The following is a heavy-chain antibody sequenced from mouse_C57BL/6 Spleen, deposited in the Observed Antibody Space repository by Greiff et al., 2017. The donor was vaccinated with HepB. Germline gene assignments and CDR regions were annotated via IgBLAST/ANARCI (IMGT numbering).Heavy chain of an antibody. D-gene: IGHD1-1*01. CDR3: TRVYYGSSYDAMDY. CDR2: ISSGGDYI. Sequence: EVQGVESGEGLVKPGGSLKLSCAASGFTFSSYAMSWVRQTPEKRLEWVAYISSGGDYIYYADTVKGRFTISRDNARNTLYLQMSSLKSEDTAMYYCTRVYYGSSYDAMDYWGKGTSVTVSS. CDR1: GFTFSSYA. V-gene: IGHV5-9-1*02. J-gene: IGHJ4*01.